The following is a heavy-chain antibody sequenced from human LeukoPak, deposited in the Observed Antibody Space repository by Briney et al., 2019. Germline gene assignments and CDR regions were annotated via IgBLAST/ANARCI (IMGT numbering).Heavy chain of an antibody. CDR1: GGSISSSSYY. Sequence: SETLSLTCTVSGGSISSSSYYWGWIRQPPGKGLEWIGSIYYSGTTYYNPSLKSRVTISVDTSKNQFSLKLSSVTAADTAVYYCARRGSDVLTGYSLGAFDIWGPGTMVTVSS. V-gene: IGHV4-39*01. D-gene: IGHD3-9*01. CDR2: IYYSGTT. CDR3: ARRGSDVLTGYSLGAFDI. J-gene: IGHJ3*02.